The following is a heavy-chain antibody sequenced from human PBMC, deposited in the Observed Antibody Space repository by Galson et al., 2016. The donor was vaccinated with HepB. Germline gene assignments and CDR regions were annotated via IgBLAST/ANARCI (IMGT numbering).Heavy chain of an antibody. D-gene: IGHD3-10*01. Sequence: SLRLSCAASGFTFDMYGMHWVRQAPGKGLEWVSSITESSAYTFYADSVRGRFTISRDNSKKTLYLQMNGLRAEDTAIYYCVTPFGLGTSQPFDDWGQGTLVTVSS. J-gene: IGHJ4*02. V-gene: IGHV3-23*01. CDR1: GFTFDMYG. CDR2: ITESSAYT. CDR3: VTPFGLGTSQPFDD.